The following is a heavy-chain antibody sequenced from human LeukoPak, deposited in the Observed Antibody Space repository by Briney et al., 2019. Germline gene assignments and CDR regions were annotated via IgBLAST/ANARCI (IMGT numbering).Heavy chain of an antibody. D-gene: IGHD3-3*01. CDR1: GYTFTSYY. V-gene: IGHV1-46*01. J-gene: IGHJ4*02. CDR3: ARLSDSWSGYYTSHFDY. Sequence: ASVKVSCKASGYTFTSYYMHWVRQAPGQGLEWMGIINPSGGSTSYAQKFQGRVTMTRDTSTSTVYMELSSLRSEDTAVYYCARLSDSWSGYYTSHFDYWGQGTLVTVSS. CDR2: INPSGGST.